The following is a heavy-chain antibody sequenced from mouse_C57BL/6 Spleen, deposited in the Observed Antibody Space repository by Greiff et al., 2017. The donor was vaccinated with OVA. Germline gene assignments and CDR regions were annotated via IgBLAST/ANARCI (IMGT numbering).Heavy chain of an antibody. V-gene: IGHV1-80*01. J-gene: IGHJ2*01. D-gene: IGHD4-1*01. Sequence: QVQLQQSGAELVKPGASVKISCKASGYAFSSYWMNWVKQRPGTGLEWIGQIYPGDGDTNYNGKFKGKATLTADKSSSTAYMQLSSLTSEDSAVYFCARELTGYYFDYWGQGTTLTVSS. CDR1: GYAFSSYW. CDR2: IYPGDGDT. CDR3: ARELTGYYFDY.